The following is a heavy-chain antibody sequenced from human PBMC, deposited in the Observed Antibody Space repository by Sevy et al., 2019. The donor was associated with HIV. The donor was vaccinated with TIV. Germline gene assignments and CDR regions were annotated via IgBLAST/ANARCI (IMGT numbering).Heavy chain of an antibody. CDR2: INEDGTEK. CDR1: GFTFSTYW. Sequence: GGSLRLSCAASGFTFSTYWMSWFRQAPGKGLEWVANINEDGTEKFYVDSVKGRFTMSRDNAKNSLYLQMNSLRAEDAAVYFCAGDNATVSRGGLRYYYYGTDVWGQGTTVTVSS. V-gene: IGHV3-7*01. CDR3: AGDNATVSRGGLRYYYYGTDV. D-gene: IGHD2-2*01. J-gene: IGHJ6*02.